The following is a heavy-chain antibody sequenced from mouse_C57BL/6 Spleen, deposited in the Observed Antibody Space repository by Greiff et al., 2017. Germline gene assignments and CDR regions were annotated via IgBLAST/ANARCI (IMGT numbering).Heavy chain of an antibody. D-gene: IGHD1-1*01. CDR2: ISDGGSYT. J-gene: IGHJ1*03. CDR1: GFTFSSYA. CDR3: ARAGMGYYYGSSPYFDV. Sequence: EVHLVESGGGLVKPGGSLKLSCAASGFTFSSYAMSWVRQTPEKRLEWVATISDGGSYTYYPDNVKGRYTISRDNAKNNLYLQMNHLKSEDTAMYYCARAGMGYYYGSSPYFDVWGTGTTVTVSS. V-gene: IGHV5-4*01.